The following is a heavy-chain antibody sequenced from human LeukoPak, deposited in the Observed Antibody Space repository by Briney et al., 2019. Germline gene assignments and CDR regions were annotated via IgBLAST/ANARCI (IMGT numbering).Heavy chain of an antibody. CDR2: VYYSGRA. Sequence: SEPLSLTCTVSGDSVSTINSYWGWIRQPPGKGLEWIGNVYYSGRANYSPSLRSRVTMSVDTSKNRFSLKMTSVTAADTAVYFCARLRKGRYFDYFFESWGQGALVTVSS. V-gene: IGHV4-39*02. J-gene: IGHJ4*02. CDR3: ARLRKGRYFDYFFES. D-gene: IGHD3-9*01. CDR1: GDSVSTINSY.